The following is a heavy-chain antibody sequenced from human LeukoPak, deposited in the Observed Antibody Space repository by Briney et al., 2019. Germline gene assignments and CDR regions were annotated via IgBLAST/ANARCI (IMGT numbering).Heavy chain of an antibody. CDR1: GFTFSSYG. CDR3: ARDAGVVVAARYFDY. CDR2: TWYDGSNK. D-gene: IGHD2-15*01. J-gene: IGHJ4*02. V-gene: IGHV3-33*01. Sequence: GRSLRLSCAASGFTFSSYGMHWVRQAPGKGLEWVAVTWYDGSNKYYADSVKGRFTISRDNSKNTLYLQMNSLRAEDTAVYYCARDAGVVVAARYFDYWGRGTLVTVSS.